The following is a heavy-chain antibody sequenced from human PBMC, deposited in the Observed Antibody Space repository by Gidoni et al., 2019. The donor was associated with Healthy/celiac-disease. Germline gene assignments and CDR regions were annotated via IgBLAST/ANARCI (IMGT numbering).Heavy chain of an antibody. V-gene: IGHV3-74*01. J-gene: IGHJ6*02. D-gene: IGHD3-3*01. CDR3: ARGVTISGGMDV. CDR2: INSEGGST. Sequence: WVARINSEGGSTSYAESVKGRFTISRDHAKNTLYLQMNSLRAEDTAVYYCARGVTISGGMDVWGQGTTVTVSS.